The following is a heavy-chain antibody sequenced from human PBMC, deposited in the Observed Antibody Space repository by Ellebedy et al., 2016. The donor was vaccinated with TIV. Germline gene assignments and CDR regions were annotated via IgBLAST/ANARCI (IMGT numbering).Heavy chain of an antibody. CDR1: GGSISTGDW. D-gene: IGHD3-22*01. J-gene: IGHJ4*02. CDR2: IYHSGST. V-gene: IGHV4-4*02. Sequence: SETLSLTCAVSGGSISTGDWWSWVRPPPGKGLEWIGEIYHSGSTIYNPSLSSRLTILVDKSKNHFSLRLSSVTAADTAVYFCARAPGDYSDSRGYFYTWGQGTLVTVSS. CDR3: ARAPGDYSDSRGYFYT.